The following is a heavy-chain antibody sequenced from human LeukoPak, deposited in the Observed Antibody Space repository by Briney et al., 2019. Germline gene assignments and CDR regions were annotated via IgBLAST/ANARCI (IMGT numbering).Heavy chain of an antibody. CDR3: ARKRILPSQYYFDY. V-gene: IGHV4-31*03. CDR2: IYYSGST. D-gene: IGHD3-3*01. Sequence: SETLSLTCTVSGGSISSGGFYWSWIRQHPGKGLEWTGYIYYSGSTYYNPSLKSRVTMSVDTSKNQFSLKLTSVTAADTAVYYCARKRILPSQYYFDYWGQGSLVTVSS. CDR1: GGSISSGGFY. J-gene: IGHJ4*02.